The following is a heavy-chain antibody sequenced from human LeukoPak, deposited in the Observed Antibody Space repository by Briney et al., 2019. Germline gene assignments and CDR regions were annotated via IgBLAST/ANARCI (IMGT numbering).Heavy chain of an antibody. CDR2: IWYDGSNK. J-gene: IGHJ4*02. CDR3: ARDRGGRWLQVYYFDY. V-gene: IGHV3-33*01. Sequence: PGLSLRLSCAASGFTFSSYTMHWVRQAPGKGLEWVAVIWYDGSNKYYADSVKGRSTISRDNSKNTLYLRVNSLRAEDTAMYYCARDRGGRWLQVYYFDYWGQGTLVTVSS. CDR1: GFTFSSYT. D-gene: IGHD5-24*01.